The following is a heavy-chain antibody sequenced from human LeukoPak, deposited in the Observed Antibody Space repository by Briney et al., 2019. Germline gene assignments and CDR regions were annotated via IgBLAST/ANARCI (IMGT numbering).Heavy chain of an antibody. D-gene: IGHD4-11*01. J-gene: IGHJ3*02. CDR2: IHWDDDQ. V-gene: IGHV2-5*02. CDR1: GFSLTTSGMA. CDR3: VHVLQKLHRDAFDI. Sequence: SGPTLVKPTQTLTLTCTFSGFSLTTSGMAVGWIRQPPGKALEWLGLIHWDDDQRYNPSLKTRLTITKGASKNQVVLTMTDVDPVDTATYYCVHVLQKLHRDAFDIWGRGTMVTVSS.